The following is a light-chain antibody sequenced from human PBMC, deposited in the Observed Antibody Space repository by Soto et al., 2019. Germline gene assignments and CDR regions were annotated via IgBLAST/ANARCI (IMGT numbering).Light chain of an antibody. CDR3: QQYHNLWT. Sequence: DIQMTQSPSTLSASVGDEFTTTCRASQFISNSVSWYQQSPGKAPNLLIYDASSLQSGVPSRFSGSGSGTDFTLTISGLQPDDFATYYCQQYHNLWTFGQGTKVDI. CDR1: QFISNS. V-gene: IGKV1-5*01. CDR2: DAS. J-gene: IGKJ1*01.